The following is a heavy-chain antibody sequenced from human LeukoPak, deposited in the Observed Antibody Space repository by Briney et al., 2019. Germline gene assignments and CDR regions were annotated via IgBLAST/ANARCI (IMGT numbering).Heavy chain of an antibody. CDR3: ARTSTIFGVVIIHGFDY. CDR2: INNSGGRT. D-gene: IGHD3-3*01. J-gene: IGHJ4*02. V-gene: IGHV3-23*01. CDR1: GFSFSSYA. Sequence: GGSLRLSCAASGFSFSSYAMACVRQAPGKGLEWVSGINNSGGRTYYADSVKGRFTISRDNAKNSLYLQMNSLRAEDTAVYYCARTSTIFGVVIIHGFDYWGQGTLVTVSS.